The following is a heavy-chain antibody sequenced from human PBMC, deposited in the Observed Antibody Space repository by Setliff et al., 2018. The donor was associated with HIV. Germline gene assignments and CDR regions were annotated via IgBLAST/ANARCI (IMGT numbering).Heavy chain of an antibody. J-gene: IGHJ4*02. D-gene: IGHD4-17*01. CDR3: ARDPPGYGDSNDY. CDR2: IYDTGST. CDR1: GGSISSYY. Sequence: PSETLSLTCTVSGGSISSYYWSRIRQPPGKGLEWIAYIYDTGSTNYNPSLKSRVTISVDTSKNQFSLKVRSVSAADTAVYYCARDPPGYGDSNDYWGQGMLVTVSS. V-gene: IGHV4-59*01.